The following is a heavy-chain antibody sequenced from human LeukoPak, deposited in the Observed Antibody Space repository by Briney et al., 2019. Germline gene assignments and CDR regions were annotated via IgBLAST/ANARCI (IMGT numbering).Heavy chain of an antibody. J-gene: IGHJ5*02. CDR2: IYYSGST. CDR3: ARDMYSSSWQYNWFDP. D-gene: IGHD6-13*01. V-gene: IGHV4-30-4*08. CDR1: TFSNYW. Sequence: TFSNYWMSWIRQPPGKGLEWIGYIYYSGSTYYNPSLKSRVTISVDTSKNQFSLKLSSVTAADTAVYYCARDMYSSSWQYNWFDPWGQGTLVTVSS.